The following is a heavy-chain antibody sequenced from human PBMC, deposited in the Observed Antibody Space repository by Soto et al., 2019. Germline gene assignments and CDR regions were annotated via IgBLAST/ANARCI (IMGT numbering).Heavy chain of an antibody. Sequence: EVQLVETGGGLIQPGGSLRLSCAASGFTVSSNYMSWVRQAPGKGLEWVSVIYSGGSTYYADSVKGRFTISRDNSKNTLYLQMNSLRAEDTAVYYCARVGRDCSSTSCYPGAFDIWGQGTMVTVSS. CDR3: ARVGRDCSSTSCYPGAFDI. CDR1: GFTVSSNY. V-gene: IGHV3-53*02. CDR2: IYSGGST. D-gene: IGHD2-2*01. J-gene: IGHJ3*02.